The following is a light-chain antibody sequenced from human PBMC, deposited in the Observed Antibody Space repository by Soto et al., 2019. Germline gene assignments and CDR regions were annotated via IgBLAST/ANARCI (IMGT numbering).Light chain of an antibody. CDR1: QSISSW. CDR2: KAS. J-gene: IGKJ1*01. V-gene: IGKV1-5*03. Sequence: DIQMTQSPSTLSASVGDRVTITCRASQSISSWLAWYQQKPGKAPKLLISKASSLESGVPSRFSGSGSGTEFTLTISSLQPDDFATYYCKQYNSYPTWTFGQGTKVEIK. CDR3: KQYNSYPTWT.